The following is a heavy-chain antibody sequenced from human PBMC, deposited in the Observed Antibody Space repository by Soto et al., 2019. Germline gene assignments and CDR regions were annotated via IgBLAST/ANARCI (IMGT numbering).Heavy chain of an antibody. Sequence: EVQLVESGGGLVQPGRSLRLSCAASGFTFDDYAMHWVRQAPGKGLEWVSGISWNSGSIGYADSVKGRFTVSRDNAKNSLYQQMNSLRAEDTALYYCAKDQSRYAIPPSSYYYYGMDVWGQGTTVTVSS. D-gene: IGHD2-8*01. V-gene: IGHV3-9*01. CDR1: GFTFDDYA. CDR2: ISWNSGSI. J-gene: IGHJ6*02. CDR3: AKDQSRYAIPPSSYYYYGMDV.